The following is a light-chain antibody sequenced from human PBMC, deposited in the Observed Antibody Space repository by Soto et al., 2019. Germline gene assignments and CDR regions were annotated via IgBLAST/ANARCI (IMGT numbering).Light chain of an antibody. V-gene: IGLV2-14*01. Sequence: QSALTQPASVSGSPGQSITISCTGTSSDVGGYNYVSWYQHHPGKAPKLMIYEVSNRPSGVSNRFSGSNSGNTATLTISRVEVGDEADYYCQVWDSGTDHVVFGGGTQLTVL. J-gene: IGLJ2*01. CDR3: QVWDSGTDHVV. CDR1: SSDVGGYNY. CDR2: EVS.